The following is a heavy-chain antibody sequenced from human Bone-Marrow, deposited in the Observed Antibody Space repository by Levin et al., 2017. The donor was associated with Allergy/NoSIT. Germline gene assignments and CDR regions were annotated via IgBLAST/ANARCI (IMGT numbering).Heavy chain of an antibody. CDR2: IIPIFGTA. D-gene: IGHD3-22*01. CDR3: ARESGYYDSSGYYRY. V-gene: IGHV1-69*13. CDR1: GGTFSSYA. J-gene: IGHJ4*02. Sequence: GASVKVSCKASGGTFSSYAISWVRQAPGQGLEWMGGIIPIFGTANYAQKFQGRVTITADESTSTAYMELSSLRSEDTAVYYCARESGYYDSSGYYRYWGQGTLVTVSS.